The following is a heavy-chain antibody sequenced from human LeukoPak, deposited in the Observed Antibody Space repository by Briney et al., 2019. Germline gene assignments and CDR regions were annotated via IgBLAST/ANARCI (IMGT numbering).Heavy chain of an antibody. J-gene: IGHJ3*02. Sequence: SETLSLTCTVSGGSISSYYWSWIRQPPGEGLEWIGYIYDSGSTNYDPSLKSRVTISVDTSKNQFSLKLSSVTAADTAVFYCASLTTADAFDIWGQGTMVTVSS. D-gene: IGHD3-22*01. CDR3: ASLTTADAFDI. CDR2: IYDSGST. V-gene: IGHV4-59*01. CDR1: GGSISSYY.